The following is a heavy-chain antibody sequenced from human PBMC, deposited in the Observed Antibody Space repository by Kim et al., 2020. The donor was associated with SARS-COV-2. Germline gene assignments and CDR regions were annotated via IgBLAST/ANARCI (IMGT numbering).Heavy chain of an antibody. J-gene: IGHJ1*01. CDR1: GGSFSGYY. CDR2: INHSGST. D-gene: IGHD6-13*01. CDR3: ARGRGSSWYADGQYFQH. Sequence: SETLSLTCAVYGGSFSGYYWSWIRQPPGKGLEWIGEINHSGSTNYNPSLKSRVTISVDTSKNQFSLKLSSVTAADTAVYYCARGRGSSWYADGQYFQHWGQGTLVTVSS. V-gene: IGHV4-34*01.